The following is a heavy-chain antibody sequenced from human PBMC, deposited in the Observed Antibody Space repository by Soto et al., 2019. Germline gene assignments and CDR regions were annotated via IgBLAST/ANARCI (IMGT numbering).Heavy chain of an antibody. V-gene: IGHV4-34*01. Sequence: QVQLQQWGAGLLKPSETLSLTCAVYGGSFSGYYWSWIRQPPGKGLEWIGEINHSGSTNYNPSLKSRVTISVDTSKNQFSLKLSSVTAADTAVYYCARGSRLLWFADLYYMDVWGKGTTVTVSS. D-gene: IGHD3-10*01. CDR3: ARGSRLLWFADLYYMDV. J-gene: IGHJ6*03. CDR1: GGSFSGYY. CDR2: INHSGST.